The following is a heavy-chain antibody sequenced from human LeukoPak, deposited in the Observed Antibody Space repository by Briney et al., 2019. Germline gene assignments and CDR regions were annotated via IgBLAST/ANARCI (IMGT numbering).Heavy chain of an antibody. V-gene: IGHV3-74*01. D-gene: IGHD3-22*01. Sequence: GGSLRLSRAASGFTLSRYWMHAVCEAPGKGLLRVSRINIDGSSTSYADSVKGRFTISRDNAKNTLYLQMNSLRAEDTAVYYCARVVVEGHSYYYDSSGPLDYWGQGTLVTVSS. J-gene: IGHJ4*02. CDR2: INIDGSST. CDR1: GFTLSRYW. CDR3: ARVVVEGHSYYYDSSGPLDY.